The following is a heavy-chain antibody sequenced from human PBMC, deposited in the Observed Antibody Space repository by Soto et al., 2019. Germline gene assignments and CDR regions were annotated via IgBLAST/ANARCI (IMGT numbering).Heavy chain of an antibody. CDR3: ARAPRKDDFWSGYYNPYYYYGMDV. CDR1: GGSISSGDYY. CDR2: IYYSGST. Sequence: PSETLSLTCTVSGGSISSGDYYWSWIRQPPGKGLEWIGYIYYSGSTYYNPSLKSRVTISVDTSKNQFSLKLSSVTAADTAVYYCARAPRKDDFWSGYYNPYYYYGMDVWGQGTTVTVSS. J-gene: IGHJ6*02. V-gene: IGHV4-30-4*01. D-gene: IGHD3-3*01.